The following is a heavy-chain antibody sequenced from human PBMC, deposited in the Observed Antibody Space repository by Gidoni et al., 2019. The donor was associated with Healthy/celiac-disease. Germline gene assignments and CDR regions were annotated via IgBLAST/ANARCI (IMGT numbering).Heavy chain of an antibody. CDR3: TTVLLWFGGIDYDY. V-gene: IGHV3-15*01. Sequence: EVQLVESGGGLVKPGGSLRLSCAASGLPFSHAWMSWVRQAPGKGLEWVGRIKSKTDGGTTDYAAPVKGRFTISRDDSKNTLYLQMNSLKTEDTAVYYCTTVLLWFGGIDYDYWGQGTLVTVSS. CDR2: IKSKTDGGTT. J-gene: IGHJ4*02. CDR1: GLPFSHAW. D-gene: IGHD3-10*01.